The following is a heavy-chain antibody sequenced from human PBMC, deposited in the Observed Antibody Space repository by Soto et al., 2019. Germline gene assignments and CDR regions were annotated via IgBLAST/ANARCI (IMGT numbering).Heavy chain of an antibody. Sequence: EVQLVESGGGVVRPGGSLRLSCAASGFPFDDYGMSWVRQAPGKGLEWVSGINRDGGSTGYADSVKGRFTISRDNAKNSLYLQMNSLRAGDTAFYYCARAPGYYGDFFDFWGQGTLVTVSS. J-gene: IGHJ4*02. CDR3: ARAPGYYGDFFDF. CDR1: GFPFDDYG. D-gene: IGHD4-17*01. V-gene: IGHV3-20*04. CDR2: INRDGGST.